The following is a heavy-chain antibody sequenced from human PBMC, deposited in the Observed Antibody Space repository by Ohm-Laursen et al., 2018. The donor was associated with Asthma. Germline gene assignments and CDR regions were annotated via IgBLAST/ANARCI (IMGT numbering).Heavy chain of an antibody. CDR2: INPNSGAT. J-gene: IGHJ4*02. D-gene: IGHD1-26*01. CDR3: ARGKVGVD. Sequence: EASVKVSCKVSGYTFTGYDLHWVRQAPGQGLEWMGRINPNSGATNYAQMFQGRVTVTRDTSISTAYMELSRLGSDDTAVYYCARGKVGVDWGQGTLVTVSS. CDR1: GYTFTGYD. V-gene: IGHV1-2*06.